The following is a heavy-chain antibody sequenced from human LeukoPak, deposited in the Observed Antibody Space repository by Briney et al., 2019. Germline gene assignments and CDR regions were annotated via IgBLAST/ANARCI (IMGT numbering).Heavy chain of an antibody. CDR3: ARAEGYMDV. V-gene: IGHV6-1*01. J-gene: IGHJ6*03. CDR1: GDSVSSNSVA. Sequence: SQTLSLTCTISGDSVSSNSVAWNWVRLSPSRGLEWLGRTYYRSKWYNDYALSVKSRITINPDTSKNQFSLHLNSVTPEDTAVYYCARAEGYMDVWGKGITVTVSS. CDR2: TYYRSKWYN.